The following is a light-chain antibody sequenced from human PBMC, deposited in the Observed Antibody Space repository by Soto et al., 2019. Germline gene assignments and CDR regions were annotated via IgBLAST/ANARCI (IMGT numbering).Light chain of an antibody. Sequence: QSALAQPASVSGSPGQSITFSCTGSSSDVGTFNLVSWYQQHPGKAPKLIIYEVDKRPSGVSIRFSGSKSGNTASLTISGLQAEDEADYYCFSYATNRWVFGGGTKVTVL. J-gene: IGLJ3*02. CDR1: SSDVGTFNL. CDR2: EVD. V-gene: IGLV2-23*02. CDR3: FSYATNRWV.